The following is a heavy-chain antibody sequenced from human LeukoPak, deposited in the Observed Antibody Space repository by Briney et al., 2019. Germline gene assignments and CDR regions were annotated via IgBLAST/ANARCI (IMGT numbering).Heavy chain of an antibody. Sequence: ASVKVSSMASGYTFTSYYMHWVRQAPGQGLEWMGIINPSGGSTSYAQKFQGRVTMTRDTSTSTVYMELSSLRSEDTAVYHCARSSKVGVNDYWGQGTLVTVSS. CDR1: GYTFTSYY. CDR2: INPSGGST. CDR3: ARSSKVGVNDY. V-gene: IGHV1-46*01. J-gene: IGHJ4*02. D-gene: IGHD1-26*01.